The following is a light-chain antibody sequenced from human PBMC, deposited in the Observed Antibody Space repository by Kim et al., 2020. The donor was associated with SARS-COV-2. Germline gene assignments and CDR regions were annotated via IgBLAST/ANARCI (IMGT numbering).Light chain of an antibody. CDR1: SSDVRSYHY. V-gene: IGLV2-14*04. CDR2: DVS. Sequence: SITISDPGTSSDVRSYHYVSWYQRHPGKAPELMVFDVSGRPSGISHRFSGSKSGNTASLTITGLQAEDETDYYCCSYATSRSYVFGTGTKVTVL. J-gene: IGLJ1*01. CDR3: CSYATSRSYV.